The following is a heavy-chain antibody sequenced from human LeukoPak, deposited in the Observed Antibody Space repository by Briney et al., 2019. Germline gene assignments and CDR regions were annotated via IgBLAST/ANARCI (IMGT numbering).Heavy chain of an antibody. CDR1: GFTVSSNY. CDR3: AREGPLDV. Sequence: GGSLRLSCAASGFTVSSNYMSWVRQAPGKGPEWVSVIYSGGSTYYADSVKGRFTISRDNAKNSLYLQMNSLRAEDTAVYYCAREGPLDVWGQGTTVTVSS. CDR2: IYSGGST. J-gene: IGHJ6*02. V-gene: IGHV3-53*01.